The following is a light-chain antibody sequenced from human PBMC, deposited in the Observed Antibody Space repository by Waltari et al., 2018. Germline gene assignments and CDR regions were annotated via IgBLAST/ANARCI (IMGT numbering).Light chain of an antibody. V-gene: IGLV1-47*01. CDR1: LPNLGRNY. Sequence: QSVLTQPPSASGTPGQRVALSCSGSLPNLGRNYLYWYQHPPATAPKLLINRNNQRPSGVPDRFSASKYGTSASLAIDGLRSEDEAVYYCASWDESHYVFGSGTKVTVL. CDR2: RNN. CDR3: ASWDESHYV. J-gene: IGLJ1*01.